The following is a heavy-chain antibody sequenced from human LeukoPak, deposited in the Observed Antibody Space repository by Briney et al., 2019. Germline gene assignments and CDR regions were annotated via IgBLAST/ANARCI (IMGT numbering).Heavy chain of an antibody. CDR3: ARVAVAGKKRGGYFDY. CDR2: IIPIFGTA. V-gene: IGHV1-69*05. D-gene: IGHD6-19*01. CDR1: GYTFTSYY. Sequence: ASVKVSCKASGYTFTSYYMHWVRQAPGQGLEWMGGIIPIFGTANYAQKFQGRVTITTDESTSTAYMELSSLRSEDTAAYYCARVAVAGKKRGGYFDYWGQGTLVTVSS. J-gene: IGHJ4*02.